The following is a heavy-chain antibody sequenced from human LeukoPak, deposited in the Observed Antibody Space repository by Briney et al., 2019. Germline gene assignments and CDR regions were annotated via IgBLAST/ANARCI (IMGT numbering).Heavy chain of an antibody. V-gene: IGHV3-23*01. CDR2: ISAGGGDR. Sequence: GGSLRLSCAASGFTFSSYEMNWVRQAPGKGLEWVSGISAGGGDRWYPDSVKGRFTISRDNSKNTLFLQMNSLTVEDTAIYYCAKDAAGPEYWGQGTRVTVSS. J-gene: IGHJ4*02. CDR3: AKDAAGPEY. D-gene: IGHD6-13*01. CDR1: GFTFSSYE.